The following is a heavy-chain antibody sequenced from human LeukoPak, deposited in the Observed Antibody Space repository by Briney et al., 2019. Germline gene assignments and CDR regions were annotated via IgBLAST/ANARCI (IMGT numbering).Heavy chain of an antibody. V-gene: IGHV3-23*01. Sequence: PGGSLRLSCAASGFTFSNFAMSWVRQAPGKGLEWVSAISGGGHSTYYADSVKGRFTISRDNSKNTLYLQINSLRAEDTALYYCAKDPVRIRVGEFDYWGQGTLVTVSS. CDR1: GFTFSNFA. CDR3: AKDPVRIRVGEFDY. CDR2: ISGGGHST. J-gene: IGHJ4*02. D-gene: IGHD4-17*01.